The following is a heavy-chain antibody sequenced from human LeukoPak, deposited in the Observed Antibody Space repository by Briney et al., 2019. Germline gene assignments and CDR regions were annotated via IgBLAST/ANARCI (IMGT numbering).Heavy chain of an antibody. CDR1: GFISSSYA. Sequence: GGSLTLSCSAAGFISSSYAMSWVRQAPGKGLEWVSAISGSGENTNYADSVKGRFTMSRDNSRNMLYLQMNSLRDEDTAKYYCAKNVSGSYSYQCSDYGSQGTLVTVSS. J-gene: IGHJ4*02. D-gene: IGHD3-16*02. CDR2: ISGSGENT. CDR3: AKNVSGSYSYQCSDY. V-gene: IGHV3-23*01.